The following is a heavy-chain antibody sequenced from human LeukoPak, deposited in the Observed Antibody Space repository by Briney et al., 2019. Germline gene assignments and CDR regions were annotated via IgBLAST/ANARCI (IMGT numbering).Heavy chain of an antibody. V-gene: IGHV1-2*02. D-gene: IGHD2-15*01. Sequence: ASVKVSCKASGGTFSSYAISWVRQAPGQGLEWMGWINPNSGGTNYAQKFQGRVTMTRDTSISTAYMELSRLRSDDTAVYYCARDMVAANYYYYYMDVWGKGTTVTVSS. J-gene: IGHJ6*03. CDR3: ARDMVAANYYYYYMDV. CDR1: GGTFSSYA. CDR2: INPNSGGT.